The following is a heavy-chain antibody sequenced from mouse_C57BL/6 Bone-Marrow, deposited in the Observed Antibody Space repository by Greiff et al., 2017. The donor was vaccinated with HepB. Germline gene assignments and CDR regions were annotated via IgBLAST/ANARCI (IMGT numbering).Heavy chain of an antibody. J-gene: IGHJ2*01. V-gene: IGHV14-3*01. CDR1: GFTFTNYY. Sequence: VQLQQSVAELVRPGASVKLSCTASGFTFTNYYMHWVKQRPEQGLEWIGRIDPANGNTKYAPKFQGKATITADTSSNTAYMQLSSLTSEDTAIYYWGRGGSWGFDYWGQGTTLTVSS. D-gene: IGHD1-1*01. CDR3: GRGGSWGFDY. CDR2: IDPANGNT.